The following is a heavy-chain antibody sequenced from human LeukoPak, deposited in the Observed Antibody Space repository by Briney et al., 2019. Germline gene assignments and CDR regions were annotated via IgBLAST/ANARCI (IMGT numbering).Heavy chain of an antibody. CDR2: ISYDGSNK. CDR3: ARDQRQLNWFDY. CDR1: GFTFSSYA. J-gene: IGHJ4*02. Sequence: GRSLRLSCAASGFTFSSYAMHWVRQAPGKGLEWVAVISYDGSNKYYADSVKGRFTISRDNSKNTLYLQMNSLRAEVTAVYYCARDQRQLNWFDYWGQGTLVTVSS. V-gene: IGHV3-30-3*01. D-gene: IGHD5-24*01.